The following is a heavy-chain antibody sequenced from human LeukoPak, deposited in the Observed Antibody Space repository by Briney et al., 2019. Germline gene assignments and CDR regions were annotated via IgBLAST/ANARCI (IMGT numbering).Heavy chain of an antibody. CDR1: GYSFTSYL. CDR3: ARMYCSGWYGMYNWFDP. V-gene: IGHV5-51*01. Sequence: GESLKISRKGSGYSFTSYLIGWVRQMPGKGLEWMGIIYPGDSDTRYSPSFQGQVTISPDKSISTAYLQWSSLKASDTVMYYCARMYCSGWYGMYNWFDPWGQGNLVTVSS. CDR2: IYPGDSDT. J-gene: IGHJ5*02. D-gene: IGHD6-19*01.